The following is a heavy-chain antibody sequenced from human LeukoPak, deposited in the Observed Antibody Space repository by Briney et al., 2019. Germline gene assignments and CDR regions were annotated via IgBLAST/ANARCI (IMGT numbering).Heavy chain of an antibody. CDR2: IFYSGST. Sequence: PSETLSLTCTVSGGSISSFYWSWIRQPPGKGLDWIGYIFYSGSTNYTPSLKSRVTISLDTSKDQFSLNLSSATAADTAVYYCARGRYYDSSGYFYFDSWGRGTLVTVSS. V-gene: IGHV4-59*08. J-gene: IGHJ4*02. CDR3: ARGRYYDSSGYFYFDS. D-gene: IGHD3-22*01. CDR1: GGSISSFY.